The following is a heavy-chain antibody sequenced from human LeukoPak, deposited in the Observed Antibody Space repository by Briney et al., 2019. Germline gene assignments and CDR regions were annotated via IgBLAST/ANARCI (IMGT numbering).Heavy chain of an antibody. J-gene: IGHJ5*02. V-gene: IGHV1-2*02. CDR3: VRDDVSP. Sequence: ASVKVSCKASGYTFIGYYIHWVRQAPGQGLEWMGWINPNSGGTNYAQNFQGRVTMTRDTSITTAYMELSRLTSDDTAVYYCVRDDVSPWGQGTLVTVSS. CDR1: GYTFIGYY. CDR2: INPNSGGT.